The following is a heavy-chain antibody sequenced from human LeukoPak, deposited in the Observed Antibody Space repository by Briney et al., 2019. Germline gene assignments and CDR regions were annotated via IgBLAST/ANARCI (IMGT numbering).Heavy chain of an antibody. Sequence: PSETLSLTCTVSGGSMSNYYWSWIRQPPGKGLERIGYIYYSGSTNYNPSLKSRVTISVDTSKNKFSLKLRSVTAADTAVYYCARVCGGDCYPLGFDPWGQGTLVTVSS. V-gene: IGHV4-59*01. CDR2: IYYSGST. CDR3: ARVCGGDCYPLGFDP. J-gene: IGHJ5*02. D-gene: IGHD2-21*02. CDR1: GGSMSNYY.